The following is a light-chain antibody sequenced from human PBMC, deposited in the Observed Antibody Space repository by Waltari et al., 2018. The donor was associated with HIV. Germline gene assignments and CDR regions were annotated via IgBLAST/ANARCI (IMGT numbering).Light chain of an antibody. V-gene: IGKV1-12*01. CDR2: GAS. CDR1: RGIDTL. J-gene: IGKJ5*01. CDR3: QQAHTFPVT. Sequence: DIQMTQSPSSVSASVGDRVTITCRASRGIDTLLAWYQQKPGKAPRLLIYGASSLQRGVPSRFSGSGYGTDFTLTITSLQPEDFATYYCQQAHTFPVTFGQGTRLDIK.